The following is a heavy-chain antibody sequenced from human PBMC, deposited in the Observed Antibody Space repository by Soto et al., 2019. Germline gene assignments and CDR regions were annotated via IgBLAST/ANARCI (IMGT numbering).Heavy chain of an antibody. V-gene: IGHV1-18*01. Sequence: QVQLVQSGAEVKKPGASVKVSCKASGYTFTSYGISWVRQAPGQGLEWMGWISAYNGNTNYAQKLQGRVTMTTDTXTXRAYMELRSLRSDDTAVYYCARARDILTGYPPQCDYWGQGTLVTVSS. CDR3: ARARDILTGYPPQCDY. J-gene: IGHJ4*02. D-gene: IGHD3-9*01. CDR2: ISAYNGNT. CDR1: GYTFTSYG.